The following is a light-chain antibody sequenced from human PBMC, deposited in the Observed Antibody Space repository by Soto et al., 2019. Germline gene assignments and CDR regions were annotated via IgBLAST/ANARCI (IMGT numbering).Light chain of an antibody. CDR3: QQRSDWPLT. CDR2: DAS. CDR1: QSIRKF. V-gene: IGKV3-11*01. J-gene: IGKJ4*01. Sequence: DIVLTQSPATLSLSPWQRATLSCRASQSIRKFLAWYQQKPGQAPRLLIYDASNRATGIPARFSGSGSGTDFTLTISSLQPEDFAVYYCQQRSDWPLTFGGGTKVDIK.